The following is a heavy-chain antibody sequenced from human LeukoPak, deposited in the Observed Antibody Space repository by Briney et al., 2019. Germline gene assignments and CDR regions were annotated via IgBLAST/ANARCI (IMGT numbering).Heavy chain of an antibody. D-gene: IGHD2/OR15-2a*01. CDR1: GYSFTTYY. V-gene: IGHV5-51*01. J-gene: IGHJ4*02. CDR2: INPSDSDT. CDR3: ARAGYSNRWDGVDY. Sequence: HGESLKISCKGSGYSFTTYYIGWVRQMPGKGLEWMGIINPSDSDTRYSPSFQGQVTISADKSISTAYLQWSSLKASDSAMYYCARAGYSNRWDGVDYWGQGTLDTVSS.